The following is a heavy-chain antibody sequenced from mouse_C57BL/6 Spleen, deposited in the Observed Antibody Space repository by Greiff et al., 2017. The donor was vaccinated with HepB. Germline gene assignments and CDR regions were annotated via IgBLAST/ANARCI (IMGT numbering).Heavy chain of an antibody. D-gene: IGHD2-1*01. CDR2: IDPSDSYT. CDR1: GYTFTSYW. CDR3: ARLGGNYLGLDY. V-gene: IGHV1-69*01. Sequence: QVQLKQSGAELVMPGASVKLSCKASGYTFTSYWMHWVKQRPGQGLEWIGEIDPSDSYTNYNQKFKGKSTLTVDKSSSTAYMQLSSLTSEDSAVYYCARLGGNYLGLDYWGQGTTLTVSS. J-gene: IGHJ2*01.